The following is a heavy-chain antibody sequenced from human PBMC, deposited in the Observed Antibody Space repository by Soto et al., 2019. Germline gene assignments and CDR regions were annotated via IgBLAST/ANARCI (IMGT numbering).Heavy chain of an antibody. CDR1: GYIFTSYG. D-gene: IGHD4-17*01. V-gene: IGHV1-18*01. CDR2: INTSNGNT. J-gene: IGHJ3*01. CDR3: AKGRYGEVAFDF. Sequence: ASVKVSCKASGYIFTSYGISWVRQAPGQGLEWMGWINTSNGNTNYGQKFQGRVTMTTDTSTSTAYVELRSLRSDDTAVYYCAKGRYGEVAFDFWGQGTMVNVSS.